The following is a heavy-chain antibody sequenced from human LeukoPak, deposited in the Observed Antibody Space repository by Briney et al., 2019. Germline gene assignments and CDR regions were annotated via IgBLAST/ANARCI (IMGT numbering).Heavy chain of an antibody. CDR3: ARSRTTVPTSGAFDI. D-gene: IGHD4-17*01. CDR1: GGSISSYY. V-gene: IGHV4-59*08. CDR2: IYYSGST. J-gene: IGHJ3*02. Sequence: SETLSLTCTVSGGSISSYYWSWIRQPPGKGLEWIGYIYYSGSTNYNPSLKSRVTISVDTSKNQFSLKLSSVTAADTAVYYCARSRTTVPTSGAFDIWGQGTMVTVSS.